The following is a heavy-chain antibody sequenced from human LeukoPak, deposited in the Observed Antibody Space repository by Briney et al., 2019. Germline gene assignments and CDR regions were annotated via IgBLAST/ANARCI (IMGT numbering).Heavy chain of an antibody. D-gene: IGHD6-13*01. CDR3: AKEVWDSSSWYYFDY. CDR1: GFTFGSYA. J-gene: IGHJ4*02. Sequence: GGSLRLSCAASGFTFGSYAMSWVRQAPGKGLEWVSAISGSGGSTYYADSVKGRFTISRDNSKNTLYLQMNSLRAEDTAVYYCAKEVWDSSSWYYFDYWGQGTLVTVSS. V-gene: IGHV3-23*01. CDR2: ISGSGGST.